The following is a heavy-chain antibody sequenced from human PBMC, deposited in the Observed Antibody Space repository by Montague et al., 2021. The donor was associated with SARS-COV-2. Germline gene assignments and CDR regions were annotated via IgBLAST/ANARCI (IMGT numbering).Heavy chain of an antibody. V-gene: IGHV4-39*01. CDR1: GGSISSTSYY. J-gene: IGHJ4*03. Sequence: SETLSLTCTVSGGSISSTSYYWVWIRQPPGKGLQWIGSIYYGGGTYYNPSLKSRVTLSVDTSKNQFSLRLSSVTAADTPVYYCARCYTGYNYDNPLDYWGQGTMVTVSS. D-gene: IGHD5-18*01. CDR2: IYYGGGT. CDR3: ARCYTGYNYDNPLDY.